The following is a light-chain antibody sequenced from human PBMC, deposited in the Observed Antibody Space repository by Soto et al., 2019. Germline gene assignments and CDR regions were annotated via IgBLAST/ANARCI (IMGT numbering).Light chain of an antibody. J-gene: IGKJ1*01. CDR3: QQYNNWSGT. V-gene: IGKV3-15*01. Sequence: EIVMTQSPATLSVSPGDRATLSCRASQSVSSNLAWYQQKPGQAPRLLIYGASTRATGIPARFSGSGSGTEFTLTISSLQSEDFAVYSCQQYNNWSGTFGQGTKVEIK. CDR1: QSVSSN. CDR2: GAS.